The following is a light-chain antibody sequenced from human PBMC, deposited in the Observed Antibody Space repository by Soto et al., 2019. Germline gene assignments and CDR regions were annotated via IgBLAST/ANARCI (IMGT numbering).Light chain of an antibody. V-gene: IGLV2-14*01. J-gene: IGLJ1*01. CDR1: NVDVGGYNY. Sequence: SVLTQPASVSGSPGQSITISCTGTNVDVGGYNYVSWYQHHPGKAPKLLIFEVSNRPSGVSNRFSGSKSGNTASLTISGLQSEDEADYYCASYTIKTTYVRGSGTKVTV. CDR3: ASYTIKTTYV. CDR2: EVS.